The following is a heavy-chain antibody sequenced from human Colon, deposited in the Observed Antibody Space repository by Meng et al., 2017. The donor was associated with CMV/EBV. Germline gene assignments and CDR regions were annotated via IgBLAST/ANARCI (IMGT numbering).Heavy chain of an antibody. J-gene: IGHJ5*02. Sequence: GGSLRLSCAASGLTFNAHGMHWVRQAPGKGLQWVAFIRFDGTTEYYADAVKGRFTISRDNSKNTLSLEMNSLRAEDTAVYYCAQDPTYYDVVTGHPEGKRFDPWGQGTPVTVSS. V-gene: IGHV3-30*02. D-gene: IGHD3-9*01. CDR3: AQDPTYYDVVTGHPEGKRFDP. CDR1: GLTFNAHG. CDR2: IRFDGTTE.